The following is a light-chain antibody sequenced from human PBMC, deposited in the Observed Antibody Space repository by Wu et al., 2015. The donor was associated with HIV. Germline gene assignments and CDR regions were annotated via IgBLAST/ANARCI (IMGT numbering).Light chain of an antibody. CDR3: QQYNSYSYT. J-gene: IGKJ2*01. CDR2: KAS. V-gene: IGKV1-5*03. CDR1: QSISSW. Sequence: DIQMTQSPSSLSASVGDRVTITCRASQSISSWLAWYQQKPGKAPKLLIYKASTLESGVPSRFSGSGSGTESTLTISSLQPDDFATYYCQQYNSYSYTFGQGTKLEIK.